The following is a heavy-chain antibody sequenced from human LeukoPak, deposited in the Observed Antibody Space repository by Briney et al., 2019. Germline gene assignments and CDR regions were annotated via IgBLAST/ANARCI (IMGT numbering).Heavy chain of an antibody. CDR2: IRGSGGST. CDR3: AKEISGYYYGSRDY. CDR1: GFTFSSYA. V-gene: IGHV3-23*01. J-gene: IGHJ4*02. Sequence: GGSLRLSCAASGFTFSSYAMSWVRQAPGEGLEWVSGIRGSGGSTYCADSVEGRFSISRDNSKNTLYPQMNSLRAEDTSVYYCAKEISGYYYGSRDYWGQGTLVTVSS. D-gene: IGHD3-10*01.